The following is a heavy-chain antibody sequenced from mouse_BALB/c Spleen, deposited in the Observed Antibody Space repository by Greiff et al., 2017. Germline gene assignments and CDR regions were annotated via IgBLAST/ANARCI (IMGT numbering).Heavy chain of an antibody. Sequence: QVQVLQSGAELAKPGASVKLSCKASGYTFTSYWMHWVKQRPGQGLEWIGYINPSTGYTEYNQTFKDKATLTADKSSSTAYMQLSSLTSEDSAVYYCARSYYGSSYWFAYWGQGTLVTVSA. V-gene: IGHV1-7*01. D-gene: IGHD1-1*01. CDR2: INPSTGYT. J-gene: IGHJ3*01. CDR1: GYTFTSYW. CDR3: ARSYYGSSYWFAY.